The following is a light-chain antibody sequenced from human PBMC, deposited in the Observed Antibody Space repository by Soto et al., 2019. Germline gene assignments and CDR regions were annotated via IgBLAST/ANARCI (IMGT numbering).Light chain of an antibody. V-gene: IGKV3-20*01. Sequence: EIVLTQSPGTLSLSPGERATLSCRASQSVSSSYLAWYQQKPGQAPRLLIHGASSRATGIPDRFSCSGSGTDFTLTISRLEPEDFAVYYCQQYGSSRTFGQGTKVEIK. J-gene: IGKJ1*01. CDR1: QSVSSSY. CDR3: QQYGSSRT. CDR2: GAS.